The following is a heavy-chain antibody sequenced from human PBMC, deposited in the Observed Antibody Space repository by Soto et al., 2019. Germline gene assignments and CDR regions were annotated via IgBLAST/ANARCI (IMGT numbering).Heavy chain of an antibody. J-gene: IGHJ6*02. CDR2: IIPIFGTA. D-gene: IGHD2-21*01. Sequence: SVKVSCKASGGTFSSYAISWVRQAPGQGLEWMGGIIPIFGTANYAQKFQGRVTITADESTSTAYMELSSLRSEDTAVYYCARDDSYVLTYYYYRIDVWGQGTSVTVSS. V-gene: IGHV1-69*13. CDR1: GGTFSSYA. CDR3: ARDDSYVLTYYYYRIDV.